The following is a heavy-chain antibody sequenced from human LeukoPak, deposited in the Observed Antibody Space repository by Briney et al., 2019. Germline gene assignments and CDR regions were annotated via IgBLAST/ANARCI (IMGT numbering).Heavy chain of an antibody. CDR1: GFTFSSYA. CDR2: ISSSGSTI. D-gene: IGHD3-10*01. J-gene: IGHJ6*02. V-gene: IGHV3-48*03. Sequence: GGSLRLSCAASGFTFSSYAMSWVRQAPGKGLEWVSYISSSGSTIYYADSVKGRFTISRDNAKNSLYLQMNSLRAEDTAVYHCARRYYYYGSGSYYRGGYGMDVWGQGTTVTVSS. CDR3: ARRYYYYGSGSYYRGGYGMDV.